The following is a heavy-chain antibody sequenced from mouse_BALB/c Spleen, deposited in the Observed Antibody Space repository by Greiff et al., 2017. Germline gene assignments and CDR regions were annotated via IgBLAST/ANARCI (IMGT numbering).Heavy chain of an antibody. V-gene: IGHV1-87*01. D-gene: IGHD1-2*01. CDR3: ARRTTATFMDY. Sequence: VQLQQSGAELARPGASVKLSCKASGYTFTSYWMQWVKQRPGQGLEWIGAIYPGDGDTRYTQKFKGKATLTADKSSSTAYMQLSSLASEDSAVYYCARRTTATFMDYWGQGTSVTVSS. CDR1: GYTFTSYW. J-gene: IGHJ4*01. CDR2: IYPGDGDT.